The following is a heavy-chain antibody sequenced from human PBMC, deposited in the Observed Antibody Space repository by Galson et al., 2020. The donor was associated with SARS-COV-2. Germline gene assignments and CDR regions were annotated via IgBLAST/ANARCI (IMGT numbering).Heavy chain of an antibody. D-gene: IGHD6-19*01. CDR3: ARDLGSGWIP. CDR1: GFTFSSYA. J-gene: IGHJ4*02. V-gene: IGHV3-30*04. CDR2: ISYDGSNK. Sequence: QLGESLKISCAASGFTFSSYAMHWVRQAPGKGLEWVAVISYDGSNKYYADSVKGRFTIPRDNSKNTLYLQMNSLRAEDTAVYYCARDLGSGWIPWGQGTLVTVSS.